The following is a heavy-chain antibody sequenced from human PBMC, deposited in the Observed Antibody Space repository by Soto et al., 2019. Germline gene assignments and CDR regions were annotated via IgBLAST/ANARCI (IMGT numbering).Heavy chain of an antibody. CDR3: ASLYYDFWSGSPNWFDP. V-gene: IGHV3-11*01. CDR2: ISSSGSTI. CDR1: GGKCGDYY. J-gene: IGHJ5*02. D-gene: IGHD3-3*01. Sequence: AAGGKCGDYYMSWIRKKKGKGLEWVSYISSSGSTIYYADSVKGRLTISRDNAKNSLYLQMNSLRAEDTAVYYCASLYYDFWSGSPNWFDPWGQGTLVTVSS.